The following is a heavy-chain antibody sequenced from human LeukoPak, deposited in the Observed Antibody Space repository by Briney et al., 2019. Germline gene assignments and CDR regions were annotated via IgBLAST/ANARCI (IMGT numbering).Heavy chain of an antibody. V-gene: IGHV4-34*01. J-gene: IGHJ4*02. D-gene: IGHD2-2*01. CDR1: GGSFSGYC. Sequence: SETLSLTPAVYGGSFSGYCWCWIRPPPEKGLEWIGEIKHSGRTNYNPSLKRRVTISVDTSKSQFSLKLSSVPAADTAVHYCARGPQYCSSTSCYYSSSGIDYWGQGTLVTVSS. CDR2: IKHSGRT. CDR3: ARGPQYCSSTSCYYSSSGIDY.